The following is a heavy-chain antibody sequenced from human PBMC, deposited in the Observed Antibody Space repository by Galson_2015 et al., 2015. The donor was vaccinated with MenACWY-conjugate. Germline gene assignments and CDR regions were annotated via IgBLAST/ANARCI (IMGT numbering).Heavy chain of an antibody. CDR3: AKDKIYFGSGSYLYYFDY. CDR1: GFTVSSHY. J-gene: IGHJ4*02. CDR2: MRYDGSDG. V-gene: IGHV3-30*02. Sequence: SLRLSCAASGFTVSSHYMNWVRQAPGKGLEWLAFMRYDGSDGTYADSVKGRFIISRDDSRRTLSLQMNNLTTEDTAVYFCAKDKIYFGSGSYLYYFDYWGQGTLVTVSS. D-gene: IGHD3-10*01.